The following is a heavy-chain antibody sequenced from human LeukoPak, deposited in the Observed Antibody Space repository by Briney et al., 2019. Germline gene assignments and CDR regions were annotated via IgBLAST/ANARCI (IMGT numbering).Heavy chain of an antibody. CDR3: ARDRREDYVWGSYPLI. D-gene: IGHD3-16*02. V-gene: IGHV4-59*12. CDR1: GGSISSYY. CDR2: IYYSGST. Sequence: SETLSLTCTASGGSISSYYWSWIRQPPGKGLEWIGYIYYSGSTNYNPSLKSRVTISVDTSKNQFSPKLSSVTAADTAVYYCARDRREDYVWGSYPLIWGQGTLVTVSS. J-gene: IGHJ4*02.